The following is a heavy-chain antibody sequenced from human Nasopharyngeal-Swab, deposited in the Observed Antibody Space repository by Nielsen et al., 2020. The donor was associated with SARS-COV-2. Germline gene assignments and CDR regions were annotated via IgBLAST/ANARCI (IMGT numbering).Heavy chain of an antibody. CDR1: GFTFDDYT. CDR2: ISWDGGST. D-gene: IGHD4-23*01. CDR3: AKDSNYGGNFDY. Sequence: GESLKISCAASGFTFDDYTMHWVRQAPGKGLEWVSLISWDGGSTYYADSVKGRFTISRDNSKNSLYLQMNSLRTGDTALYYCAKDSNYGGNFDYWGQGTLVTVSS. J-gene: IGHJ4*02. V-gene: IGHV3-43*01.